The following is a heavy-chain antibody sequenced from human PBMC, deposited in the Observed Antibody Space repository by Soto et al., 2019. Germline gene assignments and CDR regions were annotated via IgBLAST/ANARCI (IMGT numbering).Heavy chain of an antibody. CDR3: ARRAFCGGDCTARPQDYSGMDV. CDR2: IYPYDSNT. J-gene: IGHJ6*02. D-gene: IGHD2-21*02. CDR1: GYSFTSYW. V-gene: IGHV5-51*01. Sequence: GESLKISCKDSGYSFTSYWIAWVRQTPGKGLEWMGIIYPYDSNTRYSPSFQGQVTISADKSITTAYLQWSSLKASDTAIYYCARRAFCGGDCTARPQDYSGMDVWGQGTAVTVSS.